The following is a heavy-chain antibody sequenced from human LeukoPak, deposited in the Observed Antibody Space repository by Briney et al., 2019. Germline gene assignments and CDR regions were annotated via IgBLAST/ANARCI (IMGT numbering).Heavy chain of an antibody. Sequence: SETLSLTCTVSGGSISSGGYYWSWIRQHPGKGLEWIGYIYYSGSTYYNPSLKSRVTISVDTSKNQFSLKLSSVTAADTAVYYCARAITMKGHAFDIWGQGTMVTVSS. CDR2: IYYSGST. D-gene: IGHD3-22*01. J-gene: IGHJ3*02. CDR1: GGSISSGGYY. CDR3: ARAITMKGHAFDI. V-gene: IGHV4-31*03.